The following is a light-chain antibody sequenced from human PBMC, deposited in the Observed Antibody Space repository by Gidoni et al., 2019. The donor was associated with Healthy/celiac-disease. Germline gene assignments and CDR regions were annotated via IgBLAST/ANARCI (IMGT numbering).Light chain of an antibody. Sequence: EIVMTQSPATLSLSPGERATLSCRASQSGSSYLAWYQQKPGQATRLLIYDASNRSTGIPARFIGSGSCTAFSLTISSLVPEDFSVYYCHQRTNWPPLTFGGGTKVEIK. CDR1: QSGSSY. CDR2: DAS. CDR3: HQRTNWPPLT. V-gene: IGKV3-11*01. J-gene: IGKJ4*01.